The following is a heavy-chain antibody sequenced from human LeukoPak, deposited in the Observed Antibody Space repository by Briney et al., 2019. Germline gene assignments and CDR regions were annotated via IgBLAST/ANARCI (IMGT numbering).Heavy chain of an antibody. V-gene: IGHV3-23*01. Sequence: GGSLRLSCAASGFTFSDYYMSWIRQAPGKGLEWVSTLSGDGGSTYYADSVKGRFTISRDNSKNTLYLQMNSLRAEDTAVYFCAKDDYYDSSGDPNWFDPWGQGTLVTVSS. CDR3: AKDDYYDSSGDPNWFDP. CDR1: GFTFSDYY. CDR2: LSGDGGST. D-gene: IGHD3-22*01. J-gene: IGHJ5*02.